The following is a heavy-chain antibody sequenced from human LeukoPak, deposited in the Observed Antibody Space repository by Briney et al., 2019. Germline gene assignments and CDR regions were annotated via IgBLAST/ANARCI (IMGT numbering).Heavy chain of an antibody. V-gene: IGHV3-33*08. CDR3: ARGRDTNFDY. D-gene: IGHD5-18*01. CDR2: IWNDGSKK. J-gene: IGHJ4*02. Sequence: PGGSLRLSCAASGFSFSTFGMHWARRAPGKGLEWVAVIWNDGSKKFYAESVKRRFTISRDNSQNTLYLQMNRLRAEDTALYYCARGRDTNFDYWGQGTLVTVSS. CDR1: GFSFSTFG.